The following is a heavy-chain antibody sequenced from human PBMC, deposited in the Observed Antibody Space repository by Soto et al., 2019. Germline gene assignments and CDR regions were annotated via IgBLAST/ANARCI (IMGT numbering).Heavy chain of an antibody. Sequence: QVQLVQSGAEVKEPGSSVKVSCKASGGTFRTFAISWVRQAPGQGPEWMGGIIPVFGTPNYAQKFQGRVTITADESTSTAYMELSSLRSEDTAVYYCARGGSTMVRGPLVYGLDVWGQGTTVXVSS. CDR2: IIPVFGTP. V-gene: IGHV1-69*01. D-gene: IGHD3-10*01. CDR3: ARGGSTMVRGPLVYGLDV. J-gene: IGHJ6*02. CDR1: GGTFRTFA.